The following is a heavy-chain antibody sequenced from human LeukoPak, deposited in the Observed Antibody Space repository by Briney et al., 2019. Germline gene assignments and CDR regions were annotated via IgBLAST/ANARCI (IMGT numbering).Heavy chain of an antibody. CDR3: ARGGQTIDY. CDR2: IYHSGST. V-gene: IGHV4-38-2*02. J-gene: IGHJ4*02. D-gene: IGHD1-1*01. Sequence: SETLSLTCTVSGYSISSGYYWGWIRQPPGKGLEWIGGIYHSGSTYYNPSLKSRVTISVDTSKNQFSLKLSSVTAADTAVYYCARGGQTIDYWGQGTLVTVSS. CDR1: GYSISSGYY.